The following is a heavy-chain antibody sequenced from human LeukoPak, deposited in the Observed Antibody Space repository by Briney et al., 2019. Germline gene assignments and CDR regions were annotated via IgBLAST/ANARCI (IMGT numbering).Heavy chain of an antibody. CDR1: GFTFNNYA. V-gene: IGHV3-23*01. Sequence: GGSLRLSCAASGFTFNNYAMTWVRQSPGKGLEWISAITGSGDSTYYADSVKGRFTISRDNSKNTLYLQMNSLRAEDTAVYYCTKDGYGSGSYFPYALDIWGQGTLVTVSS. D-gene: IGHD3-10*01. J-gene: IGHJ3*02. CDR3: TKDGYGSGSYFPYALDI. CDR2: ITGSGDST.